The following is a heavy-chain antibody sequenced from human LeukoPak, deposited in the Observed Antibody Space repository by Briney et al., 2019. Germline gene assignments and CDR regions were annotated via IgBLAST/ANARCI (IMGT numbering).Heavy chain of an antibody. V-gene: IGHV1-2*04. J-gene: IGHJ4*02. D-gene: IGHD5-18*01. CDR1: GYTFTGYY. CDR3: ARVLEGYSYGYDY. Sequence: ASVKVSCTASGYTFTGYYMHWVRQAPGQGLEWMGWINPNSGGTNYAQKFQGWVTMTRDTSISTAYMELSRLRSDDTAVYYCARVLEGYSYGYDYWGQGTLVTVSS. CDR2: INPNSGGT.